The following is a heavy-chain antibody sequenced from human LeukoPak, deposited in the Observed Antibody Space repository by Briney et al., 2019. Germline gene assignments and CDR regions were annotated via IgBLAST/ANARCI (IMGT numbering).Heavy chain of an antibody. CDR2: ISAYNGNT. D-gene: IGHD3-10*02. J-gene: IGHJ5*02. V-gene: IGHV1-18*01. CDR1: VYTFSNYG. CDR3: ARGATRFGELTDWLDP. Sequence: GASVKVSCKASVYTFSNYGVSWVRQAPGRGLEWLGWISAYNGNTNYAQKFQGRVTMTRDTSTSTAYMEVTSLRSDDTAVYYCARGATRFGELTDWLDPWGQGTLVTVSS.